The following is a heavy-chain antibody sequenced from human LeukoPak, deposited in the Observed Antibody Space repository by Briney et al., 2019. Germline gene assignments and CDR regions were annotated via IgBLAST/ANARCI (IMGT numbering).Heavy chain of an antibody. V-gene: IGHV3-23*01. CDR3: AKDYYDSSGYYLYNWFDP. CDR1: GFTFSSYA. CDR2: ISGSGGST. Sequence: PGGSLRLSCAASGFTFSSYAMSWVRQAPGKGLEWVSAISGSGGSTYYADSVKGRFTISRDNSKNTLYLQMNSLRAEDTAVYYFAKDYYDSSGYYLYNWFDPWGQGTLVTVSS. D-gene: IGHD3-22*01. J-gene: IGHJ5*02.